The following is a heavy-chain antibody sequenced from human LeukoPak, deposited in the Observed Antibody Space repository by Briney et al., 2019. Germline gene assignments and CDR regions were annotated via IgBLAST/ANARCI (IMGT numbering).Heavy chain of an antibody. CDR1: GFTFSDHY. D-gene: IGHD2-15*01. V-gene: IGHV4-59*08. CDR3: ARRRVGDLTVGSDTWFDP. Sequence: GSLRLSCAASGFTFSDHYMDWIRQPPGKGLEWIGYISDSGSTNYNPSLQSRVTISVDTSKNQFSLKLSSVTASDTAVYYCARRRVGDLTVGSDTWFDPWGQGALVTVSS. J-gene: IGHJ5*02. CDR2: ISDSGST.